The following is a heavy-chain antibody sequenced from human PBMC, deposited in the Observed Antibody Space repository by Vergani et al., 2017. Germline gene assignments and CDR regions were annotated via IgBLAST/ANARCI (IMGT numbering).Heavy chain of an antibody. Sequence: EVQLVESGGGLVQPGRSLRLSCAASGFTFDDYAMHWVRQAPGKGLEWVSRVGFDGSDTAYADSVKGRFTISKDSAMNTVHLQMTNVRAEDTAVYFCARDGAGTIDFDYWGPGILVTVSS. V-gene: IGHV3-9*01. CDR3: ARDGAGTIDFDY. J-gene: IGHJ4*02. CDR2: VGFDGSDT. CDR1: GFTFDDYA. D-gene: IGHD1-26*01.